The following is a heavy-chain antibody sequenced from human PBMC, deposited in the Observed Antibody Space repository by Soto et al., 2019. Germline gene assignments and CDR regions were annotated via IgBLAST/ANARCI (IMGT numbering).Heavy chain of an antibody. CDR2: INHSGST. J-gene: IGHJ4*02. V-gene: IGHV4-34*01. Sequence: QVQLQQWGAGLLKPSETLSLTCAVYGGSFSGYYWSWIRQPPGKGLEWIGEINHSGSTNYNPSLKSLVTISVDTSKNQFSLKLSSVTAADTAVYYCARERIRFGFDYWGQGTLVTVSS. D-gene: IGHD3-16*01. CDR1: GGSFSGYY. CDR3: ARERIRFGFDY.